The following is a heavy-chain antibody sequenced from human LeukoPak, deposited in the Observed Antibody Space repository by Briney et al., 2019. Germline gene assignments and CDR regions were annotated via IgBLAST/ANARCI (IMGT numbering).Heavy chain of an antibody. CDR2: VYPDDSDA. D-gene: IGHD6-19*01. CDR1: GYSFTTYW. CDR3: ARLSSGWCFNY. J-gene: IGHJ4*02. Sequence: GESLKISCKGSGYSFTTYWIGWVRQMPGNGLEWMGIVYPDDSDARYSPSFQGQVTISVDKSINTAFLQWSSLKASDTAMYYCARLSSGWCFNYWGQGTLVTVSS. V-gene: IGHV5-51*01.